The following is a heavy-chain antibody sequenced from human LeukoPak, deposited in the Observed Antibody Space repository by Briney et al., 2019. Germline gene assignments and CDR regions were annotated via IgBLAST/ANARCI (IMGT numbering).Heavy chain of an antibody. CDR3: ARGRASLTAWFVP. CDR1: GYTFTAYY. Sequence: ASVKVSCKASGYTFTAYYMHWVRQAPGQGLEWMGWIDPNSGATDSAQKFQGRVTVTRDTSINTVYMELSRLTSDDTAVYYCARGRASLTAWFVPWGQGTLVTVSS. J-gene: IGHJ5*02. V-gene: IGHV1-2*02. CDR2: IDPNSGAT. D-gene: IGHD1-20*01.